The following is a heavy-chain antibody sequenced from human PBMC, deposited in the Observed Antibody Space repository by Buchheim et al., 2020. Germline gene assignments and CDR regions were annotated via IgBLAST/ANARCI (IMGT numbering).Heavy chain of an antibody. Sequence: QLQLQESGPGLVKPSETLSLTCTVSGGSIRSFNNYWGWIRQPPGGGLEWIGSIYYTGSTYYNQSLKSRVTISVDTSKNQFSLQLSSVTAADTAVYFCARTGDSGYYFYYFDYWGQGSL. D-gene: IGHD3-22*01. CDR3: ARTGDSGYYFYYFDY. CDR2: IYYTGST. J-gene: IGHJ4*02. CDR1: GGSIRSFNNY. V-gene: IGHV4-39*01.